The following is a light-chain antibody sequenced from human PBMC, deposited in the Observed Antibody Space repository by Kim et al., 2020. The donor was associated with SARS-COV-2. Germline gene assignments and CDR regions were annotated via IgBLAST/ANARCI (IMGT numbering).Light chain of an antibody. CDR2: GNS. Sequence: QSVLTQPPSVSGAPGQRVTISCTGSSPNIGDGYDVHWYQQLPGTAPKLLIYGNSNQPSGFPDRFSGSKSDTSASLAITGLQAEDEADYYCQSYDSSLSGRWVFGGGTQLTVL. J-gene: IGLJ3*02. CDR1: SPNIGDGYD. V-gene: IGLV1-40*01. CDR3: QSYDSSLSGRWV.